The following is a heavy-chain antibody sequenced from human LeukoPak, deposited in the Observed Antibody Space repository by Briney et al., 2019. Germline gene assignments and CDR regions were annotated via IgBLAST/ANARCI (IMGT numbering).Heavy chain of an antibody. CDR2: IIPIFGTA. J-gene: IGHJ4*02. CDR3: AKTGYPPMIVVAMPFDY. D-gene: IGHD3-22*01. CDR1: GGTFSSYA. Sequence: SVKVSCTASGGTFSSYAISWVRQAPGQGLEWMGGIIPIFGTANYAQKFQGRVTITADKSTSTAYMELSSLRSEDTAVYYCAKTGYPPMIVVAMPFDYWGQGTLVTVSS. V-gene: IGHV1-69*06.